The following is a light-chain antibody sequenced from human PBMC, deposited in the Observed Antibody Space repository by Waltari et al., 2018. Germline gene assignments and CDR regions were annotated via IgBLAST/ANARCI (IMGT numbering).Light chain of an antibody. CDR2: GNG. CDR3: QSYDSSLSGSV. V-gene: IGLV1-40*01. CDR1: RSNIGAGYD. Sequence: QSVLTQPPSVSGAPGQRVPISCPGSRSNIGAGYDVHWYQRLPGKAPKLLIYGNGNRPSGVPDRFSGSQFVSSASLAITGLQADDEADYYCQSYDSSLSGSVFGGGTKLTVL. J-gene: IGLJ2*01.